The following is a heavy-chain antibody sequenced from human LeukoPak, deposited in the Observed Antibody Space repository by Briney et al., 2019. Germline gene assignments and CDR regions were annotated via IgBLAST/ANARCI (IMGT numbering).Heavy chain of an antibody. V-gene: IGHV1-69-2*01. D-gene: IGHD3-3*01. CDR1: GYTFTDYY. Sequence: ASVKISCKVSGYTFTDYYMHWVQQAPGKGLECMGLVYPEDGETIYAEKFQGRVTITADTSTDTAYMELSSLRSEDTAVYYCATDFWSGYSWSDYMDVWGKGTTVTVSS. J-gene: IGHJ6*03. CDR2: VYPEDGET. CDR3: ATDFWSGYSWSDYMDV.